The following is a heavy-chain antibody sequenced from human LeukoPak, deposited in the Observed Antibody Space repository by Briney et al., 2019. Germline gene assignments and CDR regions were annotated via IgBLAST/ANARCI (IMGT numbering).Heavy chain of an antibody. V-gene: IGHV1-69*05. CDR1: GGTFSSYA. J-gene: IGHJ6*03. CDR3: VRGVLELQIGYYYYMDV. CDR2: IIPIFGTA. Sequence: SVKVSCKASGGTFSSYAISWVRQAPGQGLEWMGGIIPIFGTANYAQKFQGRVTITTDESTSTAYMELSSLRSEDTAVYYCVRGVLELQIGYYYYMDVWGKGTTVTVSS. D-gene: IGHD1-7*01.